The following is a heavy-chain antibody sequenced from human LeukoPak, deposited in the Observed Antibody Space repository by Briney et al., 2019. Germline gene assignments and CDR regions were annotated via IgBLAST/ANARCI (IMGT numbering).Heavy chain of an antibody. CDR1: GGSISSDDYY. J-gene: IGHJ4*02. D-gene: IGHD6-19*01. CDR3: ARGSSGWPIDY. Sequence: PSETLSLTCTVSGGSISSDDYYWSWIRQHPGKGLEWIGYIYYSGTTYHNPSLKSRITISIDTSKTQFSLKLSSVTAADTAVYYCARGSSGWPIDYWGQGTLVTVSS. V-gene: IGHV4-31*03. CDR2: IYYSGTT.